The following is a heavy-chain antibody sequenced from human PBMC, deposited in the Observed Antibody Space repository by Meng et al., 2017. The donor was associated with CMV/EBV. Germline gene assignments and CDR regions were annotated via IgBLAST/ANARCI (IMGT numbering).Heavy chain of an antibody. CDR3: ARIVTQWRYCSSTSCYKSGYFDL. J-gene: IGHJ2*01. Sequence: ETLSLTCAASGFTFSSYWMSWVRQAPGKGLEWVANIKQGGSEKYYVDSVKGRFTISRDNAKNSLYLQMNSLRAEDTAVYYCARIVTQWRYCSSTSCYKSGYFDLWGRGTLVTVSS. V-gene: IGHV3-7*01. D-gene: IGHD2-2*01. CDR1: GFTFSSYW. CDR2: IKQGGSEK.